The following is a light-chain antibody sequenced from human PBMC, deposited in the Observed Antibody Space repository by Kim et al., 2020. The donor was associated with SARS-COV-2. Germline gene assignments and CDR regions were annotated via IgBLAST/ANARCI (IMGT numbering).Light chain of an antibody. J-gene: IGLJ3*02. V-gene: IGLV6-57*02. Sequence: GKTVAISCTDNSGSIASNYVQWYQQRPGSVPTIVIYEDNRRPSGVPDRFSGSIDSSSNSASLTISGLKTEDEADYYCQSYDGSIILFGGGTKLTVL. CDR3: QSYDGSIIL. CDR1: SGSIASNY. CDR2: EDN.